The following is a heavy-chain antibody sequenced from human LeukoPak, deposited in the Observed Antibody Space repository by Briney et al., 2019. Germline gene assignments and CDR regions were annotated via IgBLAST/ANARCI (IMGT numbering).Heavy chain of an antibody. D-gene: IGHD6-19*01. J-gene: IGHJ6*02. CDR2: IRFDGSDK. CDR3: ASGREIAVAGLGNFYYYYGMDV. V-gene: IGHV3-30*02. Sequence: GGSLRLFCAASGLTLSNYGMHWVRPAPGKGLAWVAFIRFDGSDKFYADSVKGRFTISRDNSKNTLYLQMSSLRAEDTAVYYCASGREIAVAGLGNFYYYYGMDVWGQGTTVTVSS. CDR1: GLTLSNYG.